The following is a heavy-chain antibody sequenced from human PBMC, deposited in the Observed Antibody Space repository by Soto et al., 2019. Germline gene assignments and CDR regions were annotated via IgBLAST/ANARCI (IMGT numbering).Heavy chain of an antibody. CDR3: ARGDSLPGYYYDSSGYLDAFDI. J-gene: IGHJ3*02. CDR2: ISSSSSTI. V-gene: IGHV3-48*02. D-gene: IGHD3-22*01. Sequence: PGGSLRLSCAASGFTFSSYSMNWVRQAPGKGLEWVSYISSSSSTIYYADSVKGRFTISRDNAKNSLYLQMNSLRDEDTAVYYCARGDSLPGYYYDSSGYLDAFDIWGQGTMVTV. CDR1: GFTFSSYS.